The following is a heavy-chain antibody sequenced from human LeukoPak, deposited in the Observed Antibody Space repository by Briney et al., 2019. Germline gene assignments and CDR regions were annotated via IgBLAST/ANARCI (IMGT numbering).Heavy chain of an antibody. V-gene: IGHV1-2*02. J-gene: IGHJ4*02. CDR3: ARSPGSGYHDY. D-gene: IGHD3-22*01. CDR2: FNPDTGGT. CDR1: GYTFTGYY. Sequence: ASVKVSCKASGYTFTGYYPHWLRQAPGQGLEWMGWFNPDTGGTNYAQKFQGRVTMTRDTSISTAYMELSRLRSDDTAVYYCARSPGSGYHDYWGQGTLVTVSS.